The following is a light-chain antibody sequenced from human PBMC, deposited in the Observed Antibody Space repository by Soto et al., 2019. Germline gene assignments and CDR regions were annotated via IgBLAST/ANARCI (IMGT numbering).Light chain of an antibody. J-gene: IGLJ1*01. V-gene: IGLV1-44*01. CDR2: SDN. Sequence: VLTQPPSASGTPGQRVTISCSGSSSNIGSNTVNWYQQLPGTAPKLLIYSDNQRPSGVPDRFSGSKSGTSASLAISGLQSEDEADYYCAAWDDSLNGLFGTGTKVTVL. CDR1: SSNIGSNT. CDR3: AAWDDSLNGL.